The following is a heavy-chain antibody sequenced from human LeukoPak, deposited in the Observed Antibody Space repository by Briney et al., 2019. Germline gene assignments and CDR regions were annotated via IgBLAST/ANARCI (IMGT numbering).Heavy chain of an antibody. CDR3: ARLSTVTTSFDY. Sequence: PLETLSLTYTVSGGSISSYYWSWIRQPPGKGLEWIGYIYYSGSTNYNPSLKSRVTISVDTSKNQFSLKLSSVTAADTAVYYCARLSTVTTSFDYWGQGTLVTVSS. CDR2: IYYSGST. J-gene: IGHJ4*02. CDR1: GGSISSYY. V-gene: IGHV4-59*01. D-gene: IGHD4-17*01.